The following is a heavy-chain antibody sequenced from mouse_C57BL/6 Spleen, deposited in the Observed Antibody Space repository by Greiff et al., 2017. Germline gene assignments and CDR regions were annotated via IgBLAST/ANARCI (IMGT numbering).Heavy chain of an antibody. V-gene: IGHV1-15*01. CDR1: GYTFTDYE. J-gene: IGHJ4*01. Sequence: VKLQQSGAELVRPGASVTLSCKASGYTFTDYEMHWVKQTPVHGLEWIGAIDPETGGTAYNQKFKGKATLTVDKSSSTAYMELNSLTSEDSAVYYCARTMDYWGQGTSVTVSS. CDR2: IDPETGGT. CDR3: ARTMDY.